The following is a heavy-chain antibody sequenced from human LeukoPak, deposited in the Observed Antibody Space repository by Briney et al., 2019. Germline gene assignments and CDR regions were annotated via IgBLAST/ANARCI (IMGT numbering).Heavy chain of an antibody. CDR2: ISSRSSTI. Sequence: GGSLRLSCAASGFTFSNFGVNWVRQAPGKGLEWVSYISSRSSTIYYADSVKGRCTISRDNAKNSLYLQMNSLRAEDTAVYYCARDEGNTGYYYWGQGTLVTVSS. V-gene: IGHV3-48*04. CDR3: ARDEGNTGYYY. J-gene: IGHJ4*02. D-gene: IGHD3-9*01. CDR1: GFTFSNFG.